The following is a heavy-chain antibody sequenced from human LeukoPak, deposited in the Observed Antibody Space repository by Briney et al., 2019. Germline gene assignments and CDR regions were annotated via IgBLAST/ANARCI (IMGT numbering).Heavy chain of an antibody. V-gene: IGHV3-23*01. CDR2: ISGGGRST. Sequence: GGSLRLSCAASGFTFSTYAMNWVRQAQGKGLESVSAISGGGRSTFHADSVKGRFTISRDNSKNTLYLQMNSLRAEDTAIYYCAREVAGTHPFDSWGQGTLVTVSS. D-gene: IGHD6-19*01. CDR3: AREVAGTHPFDS. J-gene: IGHJ4*02. CDR1: GFTFSTYA.